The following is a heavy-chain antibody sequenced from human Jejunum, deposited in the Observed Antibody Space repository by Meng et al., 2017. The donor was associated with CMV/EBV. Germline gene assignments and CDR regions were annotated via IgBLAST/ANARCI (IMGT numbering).Heavy chain of an antibody. D-gene: IGHD2-2*02. CDR2: IRSTADGGMS. CDR3: ARYFKKVPAAIKHNDAFDI. Sequence: AMSWVRQAPGKGLEGVSSIRSTADGGMSEYAASVRGRFIISRDDSKGIAYLQMNSLRIEDTAVYYCARYFKKVPAAIKHNDAFDIWGQGTMVTVSS. J-gene: IGHJ3*02. CDR1: A. V-gene: IGHV3-49*04.